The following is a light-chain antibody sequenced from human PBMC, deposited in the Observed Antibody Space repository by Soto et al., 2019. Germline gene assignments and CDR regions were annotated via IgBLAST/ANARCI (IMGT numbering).Light chain of an antibody. Sequence: QSALTQPPSASGTPGQRVTISCSGSSSNIGSNTVNWYQRLPGTAPKLLIYSNNQRPSGVPDRFSGSKSGTSASLAISGLQSEDEADYYCAAWDDSLNAVVFGGGTKVTVL. CDR1: SSNIGSNT. V-gene: IGLV1-44*01. J-gene: IGLJ2*01. CDR2: SNN. CDR3: AAWDDSLNAVV.